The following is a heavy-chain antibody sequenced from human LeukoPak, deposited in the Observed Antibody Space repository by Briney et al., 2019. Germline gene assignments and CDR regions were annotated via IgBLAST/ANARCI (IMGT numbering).Heavy chain of an antibody. V-gene: IGHV1-69*13. J-gene: IGHJ6*02. Sequence: SVKVSCKASGYTFTSYGISWVRQAPGQGLEWMGGIIPIFGTANYAQKFQGRVTITADESTSTAYMELSSLRSEDTAVYYCARVPTSLGMDVWGPGTTVTVSS. CDR2: IIPIFGTA. CDR1: GYTFTSYG. CDR3: ARVPTSLGMDV.